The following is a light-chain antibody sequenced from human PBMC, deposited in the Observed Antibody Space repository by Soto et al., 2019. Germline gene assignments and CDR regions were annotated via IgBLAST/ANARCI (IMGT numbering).Light chain of an antibody. V-gene: IGKV1-33*01. J-gene: IGKJ3*01. CDR1: QDISNY. CDR2: DAS. Sequence: DIQMTQSPSSLSASVGDRVTITCQASQDISNYLNWYQHKPGKAPKLLIYDASNLETGVPSRFSGSGFGTDFTFTISSLQPEDIATYYCQQFDGLPLTFGPGTKVDIK. CDR3: QQFDGLPLT.